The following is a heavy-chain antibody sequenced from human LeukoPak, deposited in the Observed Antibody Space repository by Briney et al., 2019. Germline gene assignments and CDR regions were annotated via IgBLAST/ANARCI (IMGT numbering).Heavy chain of an antibody. CDR1: GYTFTGYY. D-gene: IGHD3-10*01. CDR3: ARAWDTMVRGVIIGY. J-gene: IGHJ4*02. CDR2: INPSGGST. Sequence: GASVKVSCKASGYTFTGYYMHWVRQAPGQGLEWMGIINPSGGSTSYAQKFQGRVTMTRDTSTSTVYMELSSLRSEDTAVYYCARAWDTMVRGVIIGYWGQGTLVTVSS. V-gene: IGHV1-46*01.